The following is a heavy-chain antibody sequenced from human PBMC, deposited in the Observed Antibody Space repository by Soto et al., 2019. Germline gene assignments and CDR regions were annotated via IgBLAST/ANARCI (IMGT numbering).Heavy chain of an antibody. CDR3: ARGYNWNNPYYYYYGRDV. CDR2: IWYDGSNK. J-gene: IGHJ6*02. D-gene: IGHD1-1*01. Sequence: PGGSLRLSCAASGFTFSSYGMHWVRQAPGKGLEWVAVIWYDGSNKYYADYVKGRFTISRDNSKNTLYLQMNSLRAEDTAVYYSARGYNWNNPYYYYYGRDVGGQGTTVTVSS. CDR1: GFTFSSYG. V-gene: IGHV3-33*01.